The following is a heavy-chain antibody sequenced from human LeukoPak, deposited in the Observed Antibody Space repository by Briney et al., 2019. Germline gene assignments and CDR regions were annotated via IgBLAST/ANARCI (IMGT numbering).Heavy chain of an antibody. V-gene: IGHV3-7*01. J-gene: IGHJ4*02. CDR1: GFTFSSYW. CDR3: ARYGSTMVRGFYY. Sequence: GGSLRLSCAASGFTFSSYWMSWVRQAPGKGLEWVSNIKQDGSEKYYVDSVKGRFTISRDNAKNTLYLQMNSLRAEDTAVYYCARYGSTMVRGFYYWGQGTLVTVSS. D-gene: IGHD3-10*01. CDR2: IKQDGSEK.